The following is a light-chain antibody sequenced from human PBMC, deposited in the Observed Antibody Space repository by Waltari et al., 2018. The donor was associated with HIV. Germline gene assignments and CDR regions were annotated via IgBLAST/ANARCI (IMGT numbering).Light chain of an antibody. CDR3: TSFTSNYTVM. CDR2: EVS. J-gene: IGLJ3*02. V-gene: IGLV2-14*01. Sequence: QSALPQPASVSGSPGQSITISCSGSTSDFGLSNFISWYQQHPGGVPKVIISEVSSRPSGVSSRFSGSKAGNTASLTISWLQTEDEADYYCTSFTSNYTVMFGGGTKVTVL. CDR1: TSDFGLSNF.